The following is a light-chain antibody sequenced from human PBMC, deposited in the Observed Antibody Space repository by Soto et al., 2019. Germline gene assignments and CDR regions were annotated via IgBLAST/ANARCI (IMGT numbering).Light chain of an antibody. V-gene: IGKV3-11*01. CDR1: QSVSSY. Sequence: TLSLSPGERATLSCRASQSVSSYLAWYQQKPGQAPRLLIYDASNRATGIPARFSGSGSGTDFTLTISSLEPEDFAVYYCQQRSNWLTFGGGTKVDIK. J-gene: IGKJ4*01. CDR3: QQRSNWLT. CDR2: DAS.